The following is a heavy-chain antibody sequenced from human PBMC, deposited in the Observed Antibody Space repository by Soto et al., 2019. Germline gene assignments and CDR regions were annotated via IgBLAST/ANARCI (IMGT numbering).Heavy chain of an antibody. CDR3: ARAPIRLFSGDNCYSGIDS. J-gene: IGHJ4*02. CDR1: GGTFSSYA. Sequence: QVQLVQSGAEVKKPGSSLKVSCKSSGGTFSSYAISWVRQAPGQGLEWLGGIIPIFNKVNYAQKSQGRVTLTADDSTSTAYMELSSLRSDDTAVYYCARAPIRLFSGDNCYSGIDSWCQGTLVIVSS. CDR2: IIPIFNKV. D-gene: IGHD2-15*01. V-gene: IGHV1-69*12.